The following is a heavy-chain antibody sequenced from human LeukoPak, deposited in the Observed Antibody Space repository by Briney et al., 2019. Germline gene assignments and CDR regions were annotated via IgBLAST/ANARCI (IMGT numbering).Heavy chain of an antibody. CDR1: GGSISSYY. J-gene: IGHJ4*02. V-gene: IGHV4-59*01. CDR2: IYYSRST. D-gene: IGHD3-9*01. CDR3: ARVRYYDILTGYYGDGYFDY. Sequence: SETLSLTCTVSGGSISSYYWSWIRQPPGKGLERIGYIYYSRSTHYNPSLKSRVTISVDTSKNQFSLKLSSVTAADTAVYYCARVRYYDILTGYYGDGYFDYWGQGTLVTVSS.